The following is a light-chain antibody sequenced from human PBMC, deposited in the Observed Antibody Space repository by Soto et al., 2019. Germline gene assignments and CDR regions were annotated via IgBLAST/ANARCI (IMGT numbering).Light chain of an antibody. CDR2: GTS. CDR3: QQYASSPLLT. Sequence: EIVLTQSPGTLSLSPGDTATLSCRASQTIASNYLACYQQKPGQAPRLLIFGTSTRATGIPDRFSGSGSGTDFTLSISRLEPEDFSVYYCQQYASSPLLTFGGGTKVDIK. J-gene: IGKJ4*01. CDR1: QTIASNY. V-gene: IGKV3-20*01.